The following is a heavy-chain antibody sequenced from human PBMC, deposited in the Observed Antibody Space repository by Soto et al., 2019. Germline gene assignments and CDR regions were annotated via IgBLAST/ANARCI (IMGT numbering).Heavy chain of an antibody. V-gene: IGHV5-51*01. CDR1: GYSFAGYW. J-gene: IGHJ3*01. Sequence: EVQLVQSGAEVRKPGESLKISCKGSGYSFAGYWIGWVRQMPGKGLDWMGVIYPGDSDTRYSPSFHGQVTISADKSISTAYLQWSSPKASDTAMYFCARLPGVRGVFDGFNVWGQGTMVTVSS. D-gene: IGHD3-10*01. CDR3: ARLPGVRGVFDGFNV. CDR2: IYPGDSDT.